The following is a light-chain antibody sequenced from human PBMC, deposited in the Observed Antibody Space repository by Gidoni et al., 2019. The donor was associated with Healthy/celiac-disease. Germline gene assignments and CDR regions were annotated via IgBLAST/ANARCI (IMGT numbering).Light chain of an antibody. V-gene: IGKV2-28*01. CDR1: QSLLHSNGYNY. J-gene: IGKJ4*01. CDR2: LGS. CDR3: MQALQTPRA. Sequence: DIVMTQSPLSLPVTPGEPASISCRSSQSLLHSNGYNYLDWYLQKTGQSPQLLIYLGSNRASGVPDRFSGSGSGTDFTLKISRVEAEDVGVYYCMQALQTPRAFXGXTKVEIK.